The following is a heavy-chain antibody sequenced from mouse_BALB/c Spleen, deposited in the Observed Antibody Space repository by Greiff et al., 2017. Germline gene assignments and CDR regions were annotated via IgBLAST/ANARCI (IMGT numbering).Heavy chain of an antibody. Sequence: EVQLQQPGAELVKPGASVKLSCKASGYTFTSYYMYWVKQRPEQGLEWIGRIDPANGNTKYDPKFQGKATITADTSSNTAYLQLSSLTSEDTAVYYCYYGRFAYWGQGTLVTVSA. CDR1: GYTFTSYY. CDR2: IDPANGNT. V-gene: IGHV14-3*02. J-gene: IGHJ3*01. CDR3: YYGRFAY. D-gene: IGHD2-1*01.